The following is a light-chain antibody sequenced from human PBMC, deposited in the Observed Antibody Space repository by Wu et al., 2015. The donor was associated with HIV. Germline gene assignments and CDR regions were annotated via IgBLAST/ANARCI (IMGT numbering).Light chain of an antibody. CDR3: QXRRNWPPMYS. CDR1: QSISTY. Sequence: IVMTQSPATLSVSPGERATLSCRASQSISTYLAWYQQKPGQAPRLLIFSASTRATGIPARFSGSGSGTDFTLTISSLEPEDFAIYYCQXRRNWPPMYSFGQGTKLEIK. V-gene: IGKV3-11*01. CDR2: SAS. J-gene: IGKJ2*03.